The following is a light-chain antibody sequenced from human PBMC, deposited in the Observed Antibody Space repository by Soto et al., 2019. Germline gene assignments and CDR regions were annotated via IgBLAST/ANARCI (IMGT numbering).Light chain of an antibody. CDR2: GNT. CDR1: RSNIGAGYD. V-gene: IGLV1-40*01. J-gene: IGLJ3*02. Sequence: QAVVTQPPSVSGAPGQRVTISCTGSRSNIGAGYDVHWYQQLPGTAPKLLIYGNTNRPSGVPDRFSGSKSGTSASLAITGLQAEDEADYYCQSYDSSLSGSWVFGGGTKVTVL. CDR3: QSYDSSLSGSWV.